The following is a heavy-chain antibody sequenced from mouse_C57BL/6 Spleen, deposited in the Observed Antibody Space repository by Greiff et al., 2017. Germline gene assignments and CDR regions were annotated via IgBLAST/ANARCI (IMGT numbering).Heavy chain of an antibody. Sequence: QVQLQQPGAELVKPGASVKLSCKASGYTFTSYWMHWVKQRPGQGLEWIGMIHPNSGSTNYNEKFKSKATLTVDKSSSTAYMQLSSLTSEDSAVYYCSRWGYDGHSMDYWGQGTSVTVSS. V-gene: IGHV1-64*01. CDR2: IHPNSGST. J-gene: IGHJ4*01. CDR1: GYTFTSYW. D-gene: IGHD2-3*01. CDR3: SRWGYDGHSMDY.